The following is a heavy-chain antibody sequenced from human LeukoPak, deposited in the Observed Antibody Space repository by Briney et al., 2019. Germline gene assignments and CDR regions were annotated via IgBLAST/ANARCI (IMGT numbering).Heavy chain of an antibody. Sequence: QPGGSLRLSCAASAFTFSDYAMSWVRQAPGKGLEWVSTISGSGRSTYYADSVKGRFTISRDNSKDTLSLQMNSLRPEDTAVYYCAKDWGPRYNWNDLFRVYWGQGTLVTVSS. CDR2: ISGSGRST. D-gene: IGHD1-20*01. CDR1: AFTFSDYA. CDR3: AKDWGPRYNWNDLFRVY. V-gene: IGHV3-23*01. J-gene: IGHJ4*02.